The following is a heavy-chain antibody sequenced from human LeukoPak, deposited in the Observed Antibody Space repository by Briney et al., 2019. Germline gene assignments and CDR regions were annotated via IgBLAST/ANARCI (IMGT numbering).Heavy chain of an antibody. CDR1: GGSISSSSYY. J-gene: IGHJ5*02. Sequence: SETLSLTCTVSGGSISSSSYYWGWIRQPPGKGLEWIGSIYYSGSTYYSPSLKSRVIISVDTSKNQFSLKLSSVTAADTAVYYCARRGFGERFDPWGQGTLVTVSS. V-gene: IGHV4-39*01. D-gene: IGHD3-10*01. CDR2: IYYSGST. CDR3: ARRGFGERFDP.